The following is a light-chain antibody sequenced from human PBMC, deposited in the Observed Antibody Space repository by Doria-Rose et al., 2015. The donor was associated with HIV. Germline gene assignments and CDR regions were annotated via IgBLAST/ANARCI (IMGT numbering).Light chain of an antibody. V-gene: IGKV1-39*01. CDR2: AAS. J-gene: IGKJ1*01. CDR1: QTVSTY. CDR3: QQTYSSPPWT. Sequence: MTQSPSSLSASIGDRVTITCRASQTVSTYLNWFQQEPGKAPKLLIYAASRLQSGVPPRFSGSGSGTDFTLTISGLQPGDFATYYCQQTYSSPPWTFGQGTKVEMK.